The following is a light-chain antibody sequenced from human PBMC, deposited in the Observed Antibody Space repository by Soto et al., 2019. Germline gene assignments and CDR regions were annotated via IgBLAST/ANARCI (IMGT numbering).Light chain of an antibody. Sequence: DIQLTQSPSTLSTSVRDRVTITFRASQSISSWLAWYQQKPGKAPNLLIYKASRLQSGVPSRFSGSGSGTEFTLTIRSLQPDDFATYYSQQYNSYPYTFGQGTKLEIK. CDR3: QQYNSYPYT. CDR1: QSISSW. V-gene: IGKV1-5*03. J-gene: IGKJ2*01. CDR2: KAS.